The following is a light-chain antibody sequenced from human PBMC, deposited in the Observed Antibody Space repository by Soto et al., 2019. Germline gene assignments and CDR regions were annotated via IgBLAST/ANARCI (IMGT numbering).Light chain of an antibody. V-gene: IGKV3-20*01. J-gene: IGKJ1*01. CDR3: QQYSFLPRT. Sequence: DIVLTQSPGTLSLSPGETATLSCCASQHVLSNYLAWYQQKPGQAPRLLIYGAFTRAIGIPDRFGGSGSGTDFTLTISRLEPEDFAVYYCQQYSFLPRTFGQGTKVDIK. CDR2: GAF. CDR1: QHVLSNY.